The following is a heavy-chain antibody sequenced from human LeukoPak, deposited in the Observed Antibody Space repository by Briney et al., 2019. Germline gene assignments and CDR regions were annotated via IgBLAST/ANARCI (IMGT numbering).Heavy chain of an antibody. D-gene: IGHD4-4*01. Sequence: SETLSLTCTVSGGSISSYYWSWIRQPPGKGLEWIGYIYYSGSTNYNPSLKSRVTISVDTSKNQFSLKLSSVTAADTAVYYCARGKRNDYSNYFGGGNWFDPWGQGTLVTVSS. J-gene: IGHJ5*02. V-gene: IGHV4-59*01. CDR2: IYYSGST. CDR1: GGSISSYY. CDR3: ARGKRNDYSNYFGGGNWFDP.